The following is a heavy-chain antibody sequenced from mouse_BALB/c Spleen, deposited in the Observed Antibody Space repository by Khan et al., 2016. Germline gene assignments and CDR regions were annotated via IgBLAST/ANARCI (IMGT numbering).Heavy chain of an antibody. Sequence: QVQLQQSGAELVRPGSSVKISCKASDYIFSNYWMNWVKQRPGQGLEWIGQIFPGDDDTDYNGKFKAKATLTADNSSSTAYMQLASLTSEDSAVYFLARSNECFPHYVDYWGQGTTLTVSS. CDR3: ARSNECFPHYVDY. J-gene: IGHJ2*01. V-gene: IGHV1-80*01. CDR1: DYIFSNYW. CDR2: IFPGDDDT.